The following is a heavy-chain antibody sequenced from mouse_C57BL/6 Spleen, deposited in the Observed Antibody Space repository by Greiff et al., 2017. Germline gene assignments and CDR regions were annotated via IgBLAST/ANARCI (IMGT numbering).Heavy chain of an antibody. V-gene: IGHV5-9-1*02. J-gene: IGHJ2*01. CDR3: TREGDYESLYYFDY. CDR2: ISSGGDYI. CDR1: GFTFSSYA. Sequence: EVMLVESGEGLVKPGGSLKLSCAASGFTFSSYAMSWVRQTPEKRLEWVAYISSGGDYIYYADTVKGRFTISRDNARNTLYLQMSSLKSEDTAMYYCTREGDYESLYYFDYWGQGTTLTVSS. D-gene: IGHD2-4*01.